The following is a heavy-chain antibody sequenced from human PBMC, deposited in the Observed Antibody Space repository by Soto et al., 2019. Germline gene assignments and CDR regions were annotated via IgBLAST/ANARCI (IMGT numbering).Heavy chain of an antibody. Sequence: QVQLVQSGAEVKKSGASVKISCKASGYTFTHYYMHWVRQAPGQGLEWVGRINPSGGSTSYAQKLKGRVTVTRDTSTGTVYLELSSLRSEDTAVYYCAKVLLRYFGFVSWGQGTLITVSS. V-gene: IGHV1-46*04. CDR2: INPSGGST. D-gene: IGHD3-9*01. J-gene: IGHJ5*01. CDR1: GYTFTHYY. CDR3: AKVLLRYFGFVS.